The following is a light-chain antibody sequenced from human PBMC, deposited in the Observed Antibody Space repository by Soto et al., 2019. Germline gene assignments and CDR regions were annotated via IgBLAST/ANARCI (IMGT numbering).Light chain of an antibody. CDR1: QSINSY. V-gene: IGKV1-39*01. CDR2: AAS. Sequence: DIQMTLSPSSQSASVGDRVTITCRASQSINSYLNWYQQKPGKAPKLLIYAASSLQSGVPSRFSGSGSETDFTLTITSLQPDDFATYYCQQSFSTPRTFGQGTRVEI. CDR3: QQSFSTPRT. J-gene: IGKJ1*01.